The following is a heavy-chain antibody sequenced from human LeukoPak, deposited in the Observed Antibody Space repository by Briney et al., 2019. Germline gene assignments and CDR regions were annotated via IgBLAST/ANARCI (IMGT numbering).Heavy chain of an antibody. CDR2: ISPSGGST. CDR3: ARLGSGEDDGGWVDY. V-gene: IGHV1-46*01. Sequence: ASVKVSCKASGYTFTRYYIHWVRQAPGQGLEWMGIISPSGGSTSNAQKIQGRVTMTGDTSTSTVYMELSSLRSEDTAVYYCARLGSGEDDGGWVDYWGQGTLVTVSS. J-gene: IGHJ4*02. D-gene: IGHD3-10*01. CDR1: GYTFTRYY.